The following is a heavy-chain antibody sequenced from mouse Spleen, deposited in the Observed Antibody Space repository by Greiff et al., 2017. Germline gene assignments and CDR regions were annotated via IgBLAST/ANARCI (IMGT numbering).Heavy chain of an antibody. D-gene: IGHD2-4*01. CDR2: INPNNGGT. CDR3: ARMSDYSYYFDY. CDR1: GYTFTDYN. Sequence: EVQLQQSGPELVKPGASVKIPCKASGYTFTDYNMDWVKQSHGKSLEWIGDINPNNGGTIYNQKFKGKATLTVDKSSSTAYMELRSLTSEDTAVYYCARMSDYSYYFDYWGQGTTLTVSS. V-gene: IGHV1-18*01. J-gene: IGHJ2*01.